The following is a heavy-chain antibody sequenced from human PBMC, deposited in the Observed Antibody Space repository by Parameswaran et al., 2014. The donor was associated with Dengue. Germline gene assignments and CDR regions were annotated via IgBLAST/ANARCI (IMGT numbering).Heavy chain of an antibody. CDR3: AREGSGWYDDYYYYYMDV. D-gene: IGHD6-19*01. CDR2: IYYSGST. J-gene: IGHJ6*03. V-gene: IGHV4-39*07. Sequence: WIRQPPGKGLEWIGSIYYSGSTYYNPSLKSRVTISVDTSKNQFSLKLSSVTAADTAVYYCAREGSGWYDDYYYYYMDVWGKGPRSPSP.